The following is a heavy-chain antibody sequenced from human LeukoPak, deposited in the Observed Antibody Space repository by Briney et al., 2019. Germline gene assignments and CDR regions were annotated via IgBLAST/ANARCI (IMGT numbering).Heavy chain of an antibody. CDR3: ARIPGLYYYDSSGYYLGLFDI. D-gene: IGHD3-22*01. J-gene: IGHJ3*02. CDR1: GYSISSGYY. CDR2: VYHSGST. Sequence: SETLSLTCTVSGYSISSGYYWGWIRQPPGKGLEWTGSVYHSGSTYYNPSLKSRVTISVDTSKNQFSLKLSSVTAADTAVYYCARIPGLYYYDSSGYYLGLFDIWGQGTMVTVSS. V-gene: IGHV4-38-2*02.